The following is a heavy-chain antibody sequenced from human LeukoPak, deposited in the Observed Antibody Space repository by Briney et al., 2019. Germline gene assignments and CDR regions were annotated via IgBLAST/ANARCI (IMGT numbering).Heavy chain of an antibody. D-gene: IGHD5-18*01. Sequence: ASVKVSCKASGYTFTSYDINWVRQATGQGLEWMGWINPNSGGTNYAQKFQGRVTMTRDTSISTAYMELSRLRSDDTAVYYCARGVEAMVTNYWGQGTLVTVSS. CDR1: GYTFTSYD. CDR2: INPNSGGT. CDR3: ARGVEAMVTNY. V-gene: IGHV1-2*02. J-gene: IGHJ4*02.